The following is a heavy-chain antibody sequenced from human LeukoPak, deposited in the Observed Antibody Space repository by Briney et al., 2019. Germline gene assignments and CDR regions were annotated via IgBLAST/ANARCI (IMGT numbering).Heavy chain of an antibody. CDR1: GGSISSGD. CDR3: AKVMVVVTAIQG. J-gene: IGHJ4*02. D-gene: IGHD2-21*02. CDR2: IGGSGDKT. V-gene: IGHV3-23*01. Sequence: ETLSLTCTVSGGSISSGDFYWSWIRQHPGKGLEWVSGIGGSGDKTYYADSVKGRFTISRDNSKNTLYLQMNSLRAEDTAIYYCAKVMVVVTAIQGWGQGTLVTVSS.